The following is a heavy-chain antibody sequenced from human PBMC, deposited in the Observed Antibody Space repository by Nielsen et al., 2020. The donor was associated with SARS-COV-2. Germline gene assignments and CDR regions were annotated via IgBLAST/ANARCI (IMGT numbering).Heavy chain of an antibody. CDR1: GFTFSSYA. D-gene: IGHD3-22*01. V-gene: IGHV3-30-3*01. J-gene: IGHJ5*02. CDR3: ARDPGPYYDSSGYPFDP. Sequence: GESLKISCAASGFTFSSYAMHWVRQAPGKGLEWVAVISYDGSNKYYADSVKGRFTISRDNSKNTLYLQMNSLRAEDTAVYYCARDPGPYYDSSGYPFDPWGQGTLVTVSS. CDR2: ISYDGSNK.